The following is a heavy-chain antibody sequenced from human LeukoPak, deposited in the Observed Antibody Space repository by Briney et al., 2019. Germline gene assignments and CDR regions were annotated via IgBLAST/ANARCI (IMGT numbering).Heavy chain of an antibody. D-gene: IGHD2-15*01. V-gene: IGHV4-4*07. J-gene: IGHJ5*02. CDR3: ARVDGSCSGGNCRFDP. CDR1: GGSISSYY. CDR2: IHKSGST. Sequence: SETLSLTCTVSGGSISSYYWSWIRQPAGKGLEWIGRIHKSGSTNYNPSLKSRVTMSVDTSKNQFSLKLSSVTAADTAIYYCARVDGSCSGGNCRFDPWGQGTLDTVSS.